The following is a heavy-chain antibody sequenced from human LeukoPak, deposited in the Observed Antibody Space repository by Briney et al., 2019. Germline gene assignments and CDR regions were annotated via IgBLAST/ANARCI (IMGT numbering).Heavy chain of an antibody. J-gene: IGHJ4*02. Sequence: PGGSLRLSCAASGFTFSSYAMHWVRQAPGKGLEWVAVISYDGSNKYYADSVKGRSTISRDNSKNTLYLQMDSLRAEDTAVYYCASPPPSGSSSWHYFDYWGQGTLVTVSS. CDR2: ISYDGSNK. CDR3: ASPPPSGSSSWHYFDY. V-gene: IGHV3-30-3*01. D-gene: IGHD6-13*01. CDR1: GFTFSSYA.